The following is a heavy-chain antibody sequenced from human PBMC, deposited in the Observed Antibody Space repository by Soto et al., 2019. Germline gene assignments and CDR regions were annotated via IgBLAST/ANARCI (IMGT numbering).Heavy chain of an antibody. V-gene: IGHV2-26*01. Sequence: SGPTLVNPTETLTLTCTVSGFSLSDARMGVSWIRHPPGKALEGLAHIFSNDAKFYSTSLKSRLTISKDPAKSQVVLTLTNMDPVDTATFYCARRRAAARSHFDYRGQGTLVTVS. CDR2: IFSNDAK. J-gene: IGHJ4*02. CDR1: GFSLSDARMG. CDR3: ARRRAAARSHFDY. D-gene: IGHD6-13*01.